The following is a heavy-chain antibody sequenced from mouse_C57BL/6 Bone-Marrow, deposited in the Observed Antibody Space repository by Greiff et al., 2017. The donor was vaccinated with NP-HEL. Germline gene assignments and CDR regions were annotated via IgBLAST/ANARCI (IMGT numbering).Heavy chain of an antibody. D-gene: IGHD2-3*01. J-gene: IGHJ2*01. CDR1: GYTFTSYW. V-gene: IGHV1-64*01. CDR3: ARLDGSYFDY. CDR2: IHPNSGST. Sequence: QVQLQQPGAELVKPGASVKLSCKASGYTFTSYWMHWVKQRPGQGLEWIGMIHPNSGSTNYNVKFKSKATLTVDKSSSTAYMQLSSLTSEDSAVYYCARLDGSYFDYWGQGTTLTVSS.